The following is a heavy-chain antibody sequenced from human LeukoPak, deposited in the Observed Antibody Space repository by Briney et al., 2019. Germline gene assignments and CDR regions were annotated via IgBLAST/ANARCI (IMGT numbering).Heavy chain of an antibody. J-gene: IGHJ4*02. V-gene: IGHV3-23*01. CDR2: ISDNGDST. D-gene: IGHD5-24*01. Sequence: GGSLRLSCAASGFTFSGSAMTWVRQAPGKGLEWVSSISDNGDSTYYADSVKGRFTISRDNSRDTLYVQMHSLRAEDAAVYYCARDCRDGYNCGDYWGQGTLVTVSS. CDR1: GFTFSGSA. CDR3: ARDCRDGYNCGDY.